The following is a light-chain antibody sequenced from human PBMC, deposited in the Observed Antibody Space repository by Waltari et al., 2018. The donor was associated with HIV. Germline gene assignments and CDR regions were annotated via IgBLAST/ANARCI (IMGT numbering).Light chain of an antibody. CDR2: DII. Sequence: QSVLTQPRSVSGSLGQSVTITCTGTTSDLGGYEYVSWYQKHPDKAPKLTIYDIIHRPSGVSDRSSASRSGTTASLTSSDLRAEDEAQYYCCSYGGSHTYYVFGTGTMVTV. CDR1: TSDLGGYEY. J-gene: IGLJ1*01. V-gene: IGLV2-11*01. CDR3: CSYGGSHTYYV.